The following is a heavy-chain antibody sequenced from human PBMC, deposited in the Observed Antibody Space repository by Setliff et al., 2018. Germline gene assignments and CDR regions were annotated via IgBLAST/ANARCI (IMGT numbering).Heavy chain of an antibody. Sequence: SETLSLTCAVSGASINNHYWAWIRQPPGKGLEWIGYVSHSGSTDYNPSLRSRVTVSVDTSRIHFSLKLRSVTAADTAVYYCARAPGRQDYHYMELWGKGTTVTVSS. D-gene: IGHD2-15*01. J-gene: IGHJ6*03. V-gene: IGHV4-59*11. CDR1: GASINNHY. CDR3: ARAPGRQDYHYMEL. CDR2: VSHSGST.